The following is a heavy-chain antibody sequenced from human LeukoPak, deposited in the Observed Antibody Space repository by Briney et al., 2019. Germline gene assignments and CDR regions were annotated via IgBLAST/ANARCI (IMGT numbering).Heavy chain of an antibody. Sequence: ASVKVSCKASGYTFTSYDINWVRQATGQGLEWMGWMNHNSGNTGYAQKFQGRVTMTRNTSISTAYMELSSLRSEDTAVYYCARVKDSSSWYWYYYYMDVWGKGTTVTVSS. D-gene: IGHD6-13*01. CDR3: ARVKDSSSWYWYYYYMDV. CDR1: GYTFTSYD. V-gene: IGHV1-8*01. CDR2: MNHNSGNT. J-gene: IGHJ6*03.